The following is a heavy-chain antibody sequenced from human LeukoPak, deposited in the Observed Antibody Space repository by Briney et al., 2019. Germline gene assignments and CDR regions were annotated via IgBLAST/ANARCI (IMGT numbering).Heavy chain of an antibody. CDR3: AHSHYYGSGSYYNA. CDR1: GGSISSSSYY. V-gene: IGHV2-5*01. Sequence: TLSLTCTVSGGSISSSSYYWSWIRQPPGTALEWLALIYWNDDKRYSPSLKSRLTITKDTSKNQVALTMTNMDPVDTATYYCAHSHYYGSGSYYNAWGQGTLVTVSS. J-gene: IGHJ5*02. D-gene: IGHD3-10*01. CDR2: IYWNDDK.